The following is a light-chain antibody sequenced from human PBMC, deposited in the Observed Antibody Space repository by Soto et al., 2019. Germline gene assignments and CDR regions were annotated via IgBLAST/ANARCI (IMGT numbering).Light chain of an antibody. CDR2: DAY. CDR3: QQRHMWPIT. Sequence: EVVLSQSPVTLSLSPGQRATLSCRASQSFRGLLAWYQQKPGQAXRXXIYDAYNRATGIPPRFSGGGSGTDFTLTISSLEPEDSEVYYCQQRHMWPITFGQGTRLEIK. J-gene: IGKJ5*01. CDR1: QSFRGL. V-gene: IGKV3-11*01.